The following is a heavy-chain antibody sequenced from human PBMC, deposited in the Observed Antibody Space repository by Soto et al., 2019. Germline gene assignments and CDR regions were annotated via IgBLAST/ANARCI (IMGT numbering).Heavy chain of an antibody. CDR1: GFTFSNYA. Sequence: GGSLRLSCAASGFTFSNYAMHWVRQAPGKGLEWVAVISYDGSNKYYAESVKGRFTISRDNSKNTLYLQMNSLRAEDTAVYYCARAPTTVTTAYYFDYWGQGTLVTVSS. CDR2: ISYDGSNK. V-gene: IGHV3-30-3*01. D-gene: IGHD4-17*01. J-gene: IGHJ4*02. CDR3: ARAPTTVTTAYYFDY.